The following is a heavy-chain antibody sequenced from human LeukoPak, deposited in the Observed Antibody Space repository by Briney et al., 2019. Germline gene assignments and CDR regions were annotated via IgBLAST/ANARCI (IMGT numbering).Heavy chain of an antibody. CDR1: GGSISSYY. V-gene: IGHV4-59*01. CDR2: IYYSGST. CDR3: ARDSPTYYHGSGSYLLFAFDI. Sequence: PSETLSLTCTVSGGSISSYYWSWIRQPAGKGLEWIGYIYYSGSTNYNPSLKSRVTISVDTSKNQFSLKLSSVTAADTAVYYCARDSPTYYHGSGSYLLFAFDIWGQGTMVTVSS. J-gene: IGHJ3*02. D-gene: IGHD3-10*01.